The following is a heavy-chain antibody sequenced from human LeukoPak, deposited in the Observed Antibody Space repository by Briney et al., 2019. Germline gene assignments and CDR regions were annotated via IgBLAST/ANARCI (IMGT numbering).Heavy chain of an antibody. Sequence: ASVKVSCKASGFTFTGYYIHWLRQAPGQGLEWMGWINPNSGGTNYAQKFQGRVTMTRDASISTAYMELSRLRSDDTAVYYCARELPRSGGSHWGQGTLVTVSS. V-gene: IGHV1-2*02. CDR1: GFTFTGYY. CDR2: INPNSGGT. CDR3: ARELPRSGGSH. J-gene: IGHJ4*02. D-gene: IGHD2-15*01.